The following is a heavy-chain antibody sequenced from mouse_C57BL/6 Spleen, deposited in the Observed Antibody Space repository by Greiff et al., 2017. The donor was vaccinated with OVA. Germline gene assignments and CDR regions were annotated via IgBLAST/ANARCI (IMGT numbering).Heavy chain of an antibody. CDR3: ARQKAYYSNPHAYWYFDV. J-gene: IGHJ1*03. CDR2: ISGGGGNT. D-gene: IGHD2-5*01. CDR1: GFTFSSYT. V-gene: IGHV5-9*01. Sequence: EVQLVESGGGLVKPGGSLKLSCAASGFTFSSYTMSWVRQTPEKRLEWVATISGGGGNTYYPDSVKGRFTISRDNAKNTLYLQMSSLRSEDTALYYCARQKAYYSNPHAYWYFDVWGTGTTVTVSS.